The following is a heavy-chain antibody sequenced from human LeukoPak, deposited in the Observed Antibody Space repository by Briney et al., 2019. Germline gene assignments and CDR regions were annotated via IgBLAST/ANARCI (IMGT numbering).Heavy chain of an antibody. CDR1: GGSLSNYY. J-gene: IGHJ4*02. CDR2: VYYSGTT. V-gene: IGHV4-59*01. D-gene: IGHD1-1*01. CDR3: ARYFNGKTLDY. Sequence: SETLSLTCTVSGGSLSNYYWSWIRQPPGKGLEWLGYVYYSGTTNYNPSLKSRVTISVDTSKNQFSLKLSSVTAADTAVYYCARYFNGKTLDYWGQGTLVTVSS.